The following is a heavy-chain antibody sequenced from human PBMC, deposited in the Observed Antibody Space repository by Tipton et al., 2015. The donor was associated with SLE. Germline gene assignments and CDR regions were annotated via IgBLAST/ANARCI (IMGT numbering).Heavy chain of an antibody. CDR3: ARSPGTARAEYFHH. J-gene: IGHJ1*01. CDR2: IYHSGST. Sequence: TLSLTCTVSGGSMTRGGYYWNWIRQHPRTGLEWIGYIYHSGSTYYNPSLKSRITISVDTSKNQFSLKLNSVTAADTAVYYCARSPGTARAEYFHHWGQGTLVTVSS. D-gene: IGHD1-14*01. V-gene: IGHV4-31*03. CDR1: GGSMTRGGYY.